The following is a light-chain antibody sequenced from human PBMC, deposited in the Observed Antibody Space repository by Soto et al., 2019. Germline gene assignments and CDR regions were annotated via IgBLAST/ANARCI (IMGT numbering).Light chain of an antibody. CDR1: SSDVGAYNY. Sequence: QSVLTQPASVSGSPGQSITISCTGTSSDVGAYNYVSWYQEHPGKAPKLMIYEVSNRPSGVSNRFSGSKSGNTASLTISGLQAEDEADYYFASYTSSSSYVVGTGTKVTVL. V-gene: IGLV2-14*01. J-gene: IGLJ1*01. CDR2: EVS. CDR3: ASYTSSSSYV.